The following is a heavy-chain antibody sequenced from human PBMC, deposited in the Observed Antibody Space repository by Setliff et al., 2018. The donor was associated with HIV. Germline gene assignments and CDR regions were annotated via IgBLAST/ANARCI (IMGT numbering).Heavy chain of an antibody. V-gene: IGHV1-18*01. Sequence: ASVKVSCKASGYTLNNYGISWVRQAPGQGLEWMGWINTHSGYTNYAQNVQGRVTVTMDTSTSTAYMELRSLKSDDTAVYYCARGKTWLRFLDYWGQGTLVTVPQ. J-gene: IGHJ4*02. CDR3: ARGKTWLRFLDY. CDR1: GYTLNNYG. CDR2: INTHSGYT. D-gene: IGHD5-12*01.